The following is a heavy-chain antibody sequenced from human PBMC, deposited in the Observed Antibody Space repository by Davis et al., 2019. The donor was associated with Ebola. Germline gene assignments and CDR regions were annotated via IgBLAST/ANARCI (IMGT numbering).Heavy chain of an antibody. J-gene: IGHJ3*02. Sequence: PGGSLRLSCAASGFTFSSYAMHWVRQAPGKGLEWVAVISYDGSNKYYADSVKGRFTISRDNSKNTLYLQMNSLRAEDTAVYYCARVPTEALTMEPDGAFDIWGQGTMVTVSS. CDR3: ARVPTEALTMEPDGAFDI. D-gene: IGHD1-14*01. V-gene: IGHV3-30-3*01. CDR1: GFTFSSYA. CDR2: ISYDGSNK.